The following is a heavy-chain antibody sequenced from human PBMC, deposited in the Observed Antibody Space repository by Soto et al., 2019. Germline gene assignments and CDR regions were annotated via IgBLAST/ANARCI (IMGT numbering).Heavy chain of an antibody. CDR1: GFTFSDYY. CDR3: AREYCSGGSCYSDAFDI. CDR2: ISSSGSTI. V-gene: IGHV3-11*01. J-gene: IGHJ3*02. D-gene: IGHD2-15*01. Sequence: GGSLRLSCAASGFTFSDYYMSWIRQAPGKGLEWVSYISSSGSTIYYADSVKGRFTISRDNAKNSLYLQMNSLRAEDTAVYYCAREYCSGGSCYSDAFDIWGQGTMVTVSS.